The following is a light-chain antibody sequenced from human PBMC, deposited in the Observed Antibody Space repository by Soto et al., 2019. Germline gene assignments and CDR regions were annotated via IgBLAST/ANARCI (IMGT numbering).Light chain of an antibody. V-gene: IGKV1-12*01. CDR1: QGISSW. Sequence: DIQMTQSPSSVSASVGDRITITCRASQGISSWLAWYQQKPGGAPKLLIYAASTLQSGVPSRFRGSGSGADFTLTISNLQPEDFATYYCQQGNSFPWTFGQGTKVDIK. CDR2: AAS. CDR3: QQGNSFPWT. J-gene: IGKJ1*01.